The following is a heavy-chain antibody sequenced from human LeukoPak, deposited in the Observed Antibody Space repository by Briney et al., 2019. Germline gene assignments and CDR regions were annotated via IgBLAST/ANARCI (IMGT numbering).Heavy chain of an antibody. V-gene: IGHV3-53*04. CDR3: ARGYYDILTGYYTNDAFDI. Sequence: GGSLRLSCAASGFTVSSNYMSWVRQAPGKGLEWVSVIYSGGSTYYADSVKARFTISRHNSKNTLYLQMNSLRAEDTAVYYCARGYYDILTGYYTNDAFDIWGQGTMVTVSS. J-gene: IGHJ3*02. D-gene: IGHD3-9*01. CDR2: IYSGGST. CDR1: GFTVSSNY.